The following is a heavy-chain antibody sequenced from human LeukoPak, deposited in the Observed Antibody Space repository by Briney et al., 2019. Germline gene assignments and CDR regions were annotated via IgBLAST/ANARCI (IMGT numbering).Heavy chain of an antibody. Sequence: PGGSLRLSCAASGFTFSNYWMSWVRQAPGKGLEWVANIKEDGSEKDYVDSVKGRFTISRGNAQSSLYLQMDSLRAEDTAVYYCARDGVVNFWVSYGTYNYYYHMDVWGKGTTVTVSS. CDR1: GFTFSNYW. D-gene: IGHD3-16*01. V-gene: IGHV3-7*01. J-gene: IGHJ6*04. CDR2: IKEDGSEK. CDR3: ARDGVVNFWVSYGTYNYYYHMDV.